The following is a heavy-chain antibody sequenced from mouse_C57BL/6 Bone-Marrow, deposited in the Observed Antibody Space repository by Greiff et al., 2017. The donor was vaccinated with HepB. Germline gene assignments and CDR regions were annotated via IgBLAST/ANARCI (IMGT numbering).Heavy chain of an antibody. CDR1: GFTFSDYG. Sequence: DVQLVESGGGLVKPGGSLKLSCAASGFTFSDYGMHWVRQAPEKGLEWVAYISSGSSTIYYADTVKGRFTISRDNAKNTLFLQMTSLRSEDTAMYYCARRRNYGNYYYAMDYWGQGTSVTVSS. J-gene: IGHJ4*01. V-gene: IGHV5-17*01. CDR2: ISSGSSTI. CDR3: ARRRNYGNYYYAMDY. D-gene: IGHD2-1*01.